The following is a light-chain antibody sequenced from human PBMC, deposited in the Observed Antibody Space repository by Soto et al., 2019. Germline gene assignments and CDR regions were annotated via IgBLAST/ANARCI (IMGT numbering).Light chain of an antibody. CDR1: QSISGY. V-gene: IGKV1-39*01. CDR2: AAS. Sequence: DIQMTQSPSSLSASVGDRVTITCRASQSISGYFNWYQQKPGKAPNLLIYAASSLQSGVPSRCSASGSGTDFTLTINSLHPEDFATYYCQQSYRTPITFGQGTRLEIK. CDR3: QQSYRTPIT. J-gene: IGKJ5*01.